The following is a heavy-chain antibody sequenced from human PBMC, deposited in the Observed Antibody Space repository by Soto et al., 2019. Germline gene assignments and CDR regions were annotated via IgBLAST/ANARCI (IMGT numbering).Heavy chain of an antibody. CDR2: ISCDGSST. J-gene: IGHJ4*02. Sequence: PGGSLRLSCAASGFTFSSYGMHWVRQAPGKGLVWVSRISCDGSSTSYADSVKGRFTISRDNAKNTLYLQTNSLRAEDTAVYYCARDKLSSSWPYFDYWGQGTLVTVSS. V-gene: IGHV3-74*01. D-gene: IGHD6-13*01. CDR1: GFTFSSYG. CDR3: ARDKLSSSWPYFDY.